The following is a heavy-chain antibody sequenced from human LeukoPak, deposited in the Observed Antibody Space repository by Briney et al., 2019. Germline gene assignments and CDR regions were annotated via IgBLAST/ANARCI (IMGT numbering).Heavy chain of an antibody. V-gene: IGHV3-21*01. Sequence: GGSLRLSCAASGFTFSSYSMNWVRQAPGKGLEWVSSISSSSSYICYADSVKGRFTISRDNAKNSLYLQMNSLRAEDTAVYYCAREAEQQLVRGPFDPWGQGTLVTVSS. CDR3: AREAEQQLVRGPFDP. CDR1: GFTFSSYS. D-gene: IGHD6-13*01. J-gene: IGHJ5*02. CDR2: ISSSSSYI.